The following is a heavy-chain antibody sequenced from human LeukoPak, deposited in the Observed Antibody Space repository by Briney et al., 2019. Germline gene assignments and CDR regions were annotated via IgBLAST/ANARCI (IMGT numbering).Heavy chain of an antibody. D-gene: IGHD3-22*01. J-gene: IGHJ4*02. CDR3: ARISYYDSRGPRDY. V-gene: IGHV4-39*01. CDR2: IYYSGST. Sequence: SETLSLTCTVSGGSISRSSYYWGWIRQPPGKGLGWIGSIYYSGSTYYNPSLKSRVTISVDTSKNQFSLKLSSVTAADTAVYYCARISYYDSRGPRDYWGQGTLVTVSS. CDR1: GGSISRSSYY.